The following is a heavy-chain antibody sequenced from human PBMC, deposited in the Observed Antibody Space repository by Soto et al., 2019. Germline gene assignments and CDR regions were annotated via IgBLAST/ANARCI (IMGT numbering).Heavy chain of an antibody. D-gene: IGHD3-22*01. CDR1: GFTFSSYA. Sequence: EVQLLESGGGLVQPGGSLRLSCAASGFTFSSYAMSWVRQAPGKGLEWVSAISGSGGSTYYADSVKGRSTIPRDNSKNVVDPQTNSGRGEDGAVYHCARAGSYERSGSYYYYGIDVGGQGTTVTVSS. V-gene: IGHV3-23*01. CDR2: ISGSGGST. CDR3: ARAGSYERSGSYYYYGIDV. J-gene: IGHJ6*02.